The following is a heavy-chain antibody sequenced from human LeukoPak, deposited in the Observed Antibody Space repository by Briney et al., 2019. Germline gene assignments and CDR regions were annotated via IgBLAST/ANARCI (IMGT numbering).Heavy chain of an antibody. CDR3: ARGDDSIAAAAGVNYFDY. CDR1: GGSFSGYY. V-gene: IGHV4-34*01. Sequence: PSETLSLTCAVYGGSFSGYYWSWIRQPPGKGLEWIGEINHSGSTNYNPSLKSRVTISVDTSKNQFSLKLSSVTAADTAVYYCARGDDSIAAAAGVNYFDYWGQGTLVTVSS. D-gene: IGHD6-13*01. J-gene: IGHJ4*02. CDR2: INHSGST.